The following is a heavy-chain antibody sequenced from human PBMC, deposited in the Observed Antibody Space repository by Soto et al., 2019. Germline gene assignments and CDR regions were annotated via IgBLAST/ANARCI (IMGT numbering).Heavy chain of an antibody. CDR2: INAGNGNT. Sequence: ASVKVSCKASGYTLTSYAMHWVRQAPGQRLEWMGWINAGNGNTKYSQKFQGRVTITRDTSASTAYMELSSLRSEDTAVYYCARGARGVIPYYYYYMDVWGKGTTVTVSS. CDR3: ARGARGVIPYYYYYMDV. CDR1: GYTLTSYA. V-gene: IGHV1-3*01. D-gene: IGHD3-10*01. J-gene: IGHJ6*03.